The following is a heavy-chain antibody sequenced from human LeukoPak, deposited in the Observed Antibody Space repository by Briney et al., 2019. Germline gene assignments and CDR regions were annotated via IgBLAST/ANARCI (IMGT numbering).Heavy chain of an antibody. CDR1: GFTFSTYW. CDR2: INQDASKI. J-gene: IGHJ4*02. D-gene: IGHD2-21*02. CDR3: ATDRDNSDWQKRFDS. Sequence: AGGSLTLSCAASGFTFSTYWMNWYRQAPGKGLEWVGNINQDASKINYVDSVRGRFTISRDNAKNSLHLQMNSLRAEDTAVYYCATDRDNSDWQKRFDSWGQGTLVTVSS. V-gene: IGHV3-7*01.